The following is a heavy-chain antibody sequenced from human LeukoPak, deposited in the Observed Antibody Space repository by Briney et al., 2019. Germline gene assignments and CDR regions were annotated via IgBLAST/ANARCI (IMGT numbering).Heavy chain of an antibody. CDR2: IYGGGDT. Sequence: GGSLRLSCAASGFTVTDNYMNWVRQSSGKGLEWVSVIYGGGDTNYADSVKGRFIISRDTSKNTLYLQMNSLSPEDTAVYYCARIIVGATGVDYWGQGTLVTVSS. CDR1: GFTVTDNY. J-gene: IGHJ4*02. D-gene: IGHD1-26*01. V-gene: IGHV3-53*01. CDR3: ARIIVGATGVDY.